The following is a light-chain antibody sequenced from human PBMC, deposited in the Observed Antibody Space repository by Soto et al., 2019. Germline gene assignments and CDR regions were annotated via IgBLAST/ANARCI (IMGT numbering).Light chain of an antibody. V-gene: IGLV2-14*01. Sequence: SVLTQPASVSGSPGQSITISCTGTSSDVGGYNYVSWYQQHPGKAPKLMIYEVSNRPSGVSNRFSGSKSGNTASLTISGLQAEDEADYYCSSYAGSNNYVFGTGTKVTV. J-gene: IGLJ1*01. CDR2: EVS. CDR3: SSYAGSNNYV. CDR1: SSDVGGYNY.